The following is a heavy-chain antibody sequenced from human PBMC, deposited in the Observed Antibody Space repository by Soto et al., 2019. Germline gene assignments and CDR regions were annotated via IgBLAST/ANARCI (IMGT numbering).Heavy chain of an antibody. Sequence: GGSLRLSCAASGFTFSNYWMHWVRQAPGKGLLWVARINRDGSSTTYADSVRGRFTISRDNAKGMVYLQLDSLRGDDTAVYYCAKEKISTSCCNWFDPWGQGTLVTVSS. J-gene: IGHJ5*02. CDR1: GFTFSNYW. CDR2: INRDGSST. D-gene: IGHD2-2*01. V-gene: IGHV3-74*03. CDR3: AKEKISTSCCNWFDP.